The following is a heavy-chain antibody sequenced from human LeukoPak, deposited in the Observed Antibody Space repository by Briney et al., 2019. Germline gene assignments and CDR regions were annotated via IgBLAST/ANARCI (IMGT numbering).Heavy chain of an antibody. Sequence: KTSETLSLTCAVYGGSFSGYYWSWIRQPPGKGLEWIGEINHSGSTNYNPSLKSRVTISVDTSKNQFSLKLSSVTAADTAVYYCARQPRSDWPQGYYYYGMDVWGQGTTVTVSS. CDR3: ARQPRSDWPQGYYYYGMDV. V-gene: IGHV4-34*01. CDR2: INHSGST. J-gene: IGHJ6*02. CDR1: GGSFSGYY. D-gene: IGHD3/OR15-3a*01.